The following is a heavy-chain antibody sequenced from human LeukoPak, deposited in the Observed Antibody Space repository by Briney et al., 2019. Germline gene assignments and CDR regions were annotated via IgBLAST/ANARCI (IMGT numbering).Heavy chain of an antibody. CDR2: INWNGGST. D-gene: IGHD2-15*01. CDR3: ASGSYYYYYMDV. V-gene: IGHV3-20*04. J-gene: IGHJ6*03. Sequence: LPGGSLRLSCAASGFTFDDYGMRWVRQAPGKGLEWVSGINWNGGSTGYADSVKGRFTNSRDNAKNSLYLQMNSLRAEDTALYYCASGSYYYYYMDVWGKGTTVTVSS. CDR1: GFTFDDYG.